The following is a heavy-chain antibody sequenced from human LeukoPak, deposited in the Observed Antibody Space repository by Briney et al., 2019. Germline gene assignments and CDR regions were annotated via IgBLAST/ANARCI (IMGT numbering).Heavy chain of an antibody. V-gene: IGHV3-74*01. CDR3: ARRGTGYRSSWREKIYGMDV. J-gene: IGHJ6*02. CDR2: INSDGSST. Sequence: QAGGSLRLSCAASGFTFSSYWMHWVRQAPGKGLGWVSRINSDGSSTSYADPVKGRFPISRDNAKNTLYLQMSSLRAEDTAVYYCARRGTGYRSSWREKIYGMDVWGQGPTVTVSS. CDR1: GFTFSSYW. D-gene: IGHD6-13*01.